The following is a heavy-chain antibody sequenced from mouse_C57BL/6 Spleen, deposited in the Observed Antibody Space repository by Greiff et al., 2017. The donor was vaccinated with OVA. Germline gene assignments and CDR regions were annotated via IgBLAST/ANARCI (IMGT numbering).Heavy chain of an antibody. CDR3: ATKKSLDSSDYFDY. Sequence: QVQLKESGAELARPGASVKLSCKASGYTFTSYGISWVKQRTGQGLEWIGEIYPRSGNTYYNEKFKGKATLTADKSSSTAYMELRSLTSEDSAVYFCATKKSLDSSDYFDYWGQGTTLTVSS. D-gene: IGHD3-2*02. V-gene: IGHV1-81*01. CDR2: IYPRSGNT. CDR1: GYTFTSYG. J-gene: IGHJ2*01.